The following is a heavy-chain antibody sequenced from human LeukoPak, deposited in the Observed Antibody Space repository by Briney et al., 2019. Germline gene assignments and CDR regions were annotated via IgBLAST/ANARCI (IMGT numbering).Heavy chain of an antibody. J-gene: IGHJ4*02. CDR3: ARGVYSETEIDY. CDR1: GGSISSGGYY. D-gene: IGHD5/OR15-5a*01. CDR2: IYYSGST. V-gene: IGHV4-31*03. Sequence: PSETLSLTSTVSGGSISSGGYYWSWIRQHPGKGLEWIGYIYYSGSTYYNPSLKSRVTISVDTSKNQFSLKLSSVTAADTAVYYCARGVYSETEIDYWGQGTLVTVSS.